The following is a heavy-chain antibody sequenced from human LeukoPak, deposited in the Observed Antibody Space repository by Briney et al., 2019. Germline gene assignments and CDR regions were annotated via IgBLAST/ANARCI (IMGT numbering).Heavy chain of an antibody. CDR3: ARGGRGSAAVVAPRSFDI. J-gene: IGHJ3*02. CDR2: TYTRGNS. CDR1: GFDVSSHH. Sequence: GGSLRLSCAASGFDVSSHHMVWVRQAPGKGLEWVSVTYTRGNSYYTDSVKGRFIISRDTSKNTMDLQMNSLRPEDSALYFCARGGRGSAAVVAPRSFDIWGQGTMVAVSS. D-gene: IGHD3-22*01. V-gene: IGHV3-53*01.